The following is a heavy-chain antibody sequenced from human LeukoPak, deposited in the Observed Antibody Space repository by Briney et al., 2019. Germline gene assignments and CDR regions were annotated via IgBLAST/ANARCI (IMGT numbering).Heavy chain of an antibody. CDR2: ISGRGASK. V-gene: IGHV3-23*01. CDR1: GLIFDNYA. D-gene: IGHD2-2*01. Sequence: QTGGSLRLSCAVSGLIFDNYAMSWVRQAPGKGLEWVSGISGRGASKYYADSVKGRFTISRDNSKNTLYLQMNSLRAEDTAVYYCAKGVVVAPDVTPFDYWGQGTLVTVSS. J-gene: IGHJ4*02. CDR3: AKGVVVAPDVTPFDY.